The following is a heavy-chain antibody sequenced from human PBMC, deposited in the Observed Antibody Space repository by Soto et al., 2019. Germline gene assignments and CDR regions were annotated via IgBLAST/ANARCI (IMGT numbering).Heavy chain of an antibody. J-gene: IGHJ4*02. CDR3: AKEPSGSGGFYPFDF. D-gene: IGHD3-22*01. V-gene: IGHV3-23*01. Sequence: GGSLRLSCAASGFTFSDYAMSWVRQAPRKGLEWVSTINSGGSSTYYADSVKGRFTISRDNSKNTPYLQMNSLSAEDTAVYYCAKEPSGSGGFYPFDFWGQGALVTVSS. CDR2: INSGGSST. CDR1: GFTFSDYA.